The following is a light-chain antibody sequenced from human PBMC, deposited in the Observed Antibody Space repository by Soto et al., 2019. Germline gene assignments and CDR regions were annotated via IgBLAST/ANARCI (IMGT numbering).Light chain of an antibody. Sequence: NKMYMSLSTLSATVGDRVTITCRASQSVSKWLAWYQQQPGKAPKLLIYDASTLESGVPARFSGSGSGTEFTLTINSLQSDDFAPYYCQQYEFLSPTFGQGANV. CDR2: DAS. V-gene: IGKV1-5*01. J-gene: IGKJ1*01. CDR3: QQYEFLSPT. CDR1: QSVSKW.